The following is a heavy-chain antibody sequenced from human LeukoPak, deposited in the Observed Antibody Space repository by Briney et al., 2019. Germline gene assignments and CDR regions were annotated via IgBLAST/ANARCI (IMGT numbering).Heavy chain of an antibody. Sequence: SGTLSLTCTVSGGSVSSHSYYWSWIRQPPGKALEWIGYIFHSGSTNYNPSLKSRITISIDTSKNQFSLKLTSVTAADTAVYYCARDGSSTHPYYYYYMDVWGKGTTVTVSS. CDR3: ARDGSSTHPYYYYYMDV. CDR1: GGSVSSHSYY. V-gene: IGHV4-61*01. J-gene: IGHJ6*03. CDR2: IFHSGST. D-gene: IGHD1-26*01.